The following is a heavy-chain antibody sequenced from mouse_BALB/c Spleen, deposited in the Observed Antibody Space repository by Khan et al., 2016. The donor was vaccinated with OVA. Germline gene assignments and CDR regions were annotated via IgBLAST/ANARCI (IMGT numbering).Heavy chain of an antibody. J-gene: IGHJ3*01. CDR1: GFTFSSCC. D-gene: IGHD1-2*01. Sequence: EVELVESGGDLVKPGGSLNFSCAASGFTFSSCCMSWLRQTPDKRLEWVVTISNGGSYTYFPERVKGRLTITRDNAKNTLYLQMSSLKSEDTAMYYCARHQFATRTARIRYWGQGTMLTVFA. CDR3: ARHQFATRTARIRY. CDR2: ISNGGSYT. V-gene: IGHV5-6*01.